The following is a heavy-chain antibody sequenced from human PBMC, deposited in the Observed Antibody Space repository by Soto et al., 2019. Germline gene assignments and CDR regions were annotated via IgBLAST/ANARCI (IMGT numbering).Heavy chain of an antibody. Sequence: EVQLLESGGGLVQPGGSLRLSCAASGFTFSIYAMHWVRQAPGKGLEWVSTISGSSGTTSYADSVRGRFTISRDNAKNTLDLQMNSLRAEDTAVYYCANDAYGWYFDLWGRGTLVTVSS. V-gene: IGHV3-23*01. CDR3: ANDAYGWYFDL. CDR2: ISGSSGTT. J-gene: IGHJ2*01. CDR1: GFTFSIYA. D-gene: IGHD4-17*01.